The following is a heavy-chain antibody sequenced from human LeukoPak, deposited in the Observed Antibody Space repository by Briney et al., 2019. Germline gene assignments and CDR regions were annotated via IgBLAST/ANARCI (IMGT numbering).Heavy chain of an antibody. CDR1: GFTFSSYW. J-gene: IGHJ4*02. V-gene: IGHV3-74*01. Sequence: GGSLRLSCAASGFTFSSYWMHWVRQAPGKGPVWVSSMNSDESTTTYADSVKARFTISRDNANNTLYLQMNSLRVEDTAVYYCARGSKYSSSWYVDYWGQGTLVTVSS. CDR2: MNSDESTT. CDR3: ARGSKYSSSWYVDY. D-gene: IGHD6-13*01.